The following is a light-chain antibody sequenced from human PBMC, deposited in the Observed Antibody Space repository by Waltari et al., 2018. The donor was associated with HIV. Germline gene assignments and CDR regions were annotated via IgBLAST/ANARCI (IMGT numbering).Light chain of an antibody. CDR2: DVD. CDR3: SSYAGSDNYVV. J-gene: IGLJ2*01. V-gene: IGLV2-8*01. CDR1: SSDIGNYES. Sequence: QSALTQPPSASGSPGQSVTISCTGTSSDIGNYESVSWYQQHPGKAPKFMIYDVDQRPSGVPDRFSGSKSGNTASLTVSGLQAEDEAYYYCSSYAGSDNYVVFGGGTKLTVL.